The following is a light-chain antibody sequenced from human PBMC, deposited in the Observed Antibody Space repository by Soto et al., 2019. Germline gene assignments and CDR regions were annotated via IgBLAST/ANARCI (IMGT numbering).Light chain of an antibody. V-gene: IGKV3-15*01. Sequence: EILMTQSPATRSVSPGERATLSCRASQSVSSNLAWYQQKPGQAPRLLIYGASTRATGIPARFSGSGSGTEFTLTISSLQSEDFAVYYCQQYNNWPSVTFGQGTKVDIK. CDR2: GAS. CDR1: QSVSSN. J-gene: IGKJ2*01. CDR3: QQYNNWPSVT.